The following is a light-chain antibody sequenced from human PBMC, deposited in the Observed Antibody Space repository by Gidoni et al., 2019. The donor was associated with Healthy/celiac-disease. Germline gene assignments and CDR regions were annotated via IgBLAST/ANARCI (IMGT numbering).Light chain of an antibody. Sequence: DIQLTQSPSFLSASVGDRVTITCRASQGISSYLAWYQQKPGKAPKLLIYAASTLQSGVPSRFSGSGSGTEFTLTISSLQPEDFATYYCQQLNSYPLTFXGXIKVEIK. J-gene: IGKJ4*01. CDR1: QGISSY. V-gene: IGKV1-9*01. CDR2: AAS. CDR3: QQLNSYPLT.